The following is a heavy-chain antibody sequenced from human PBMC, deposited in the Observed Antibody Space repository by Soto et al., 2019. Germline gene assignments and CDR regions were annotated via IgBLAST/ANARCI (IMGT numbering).Heavy chain of an antibody. CDR2: ISYDGSNK. D-gene: IGHD6-13*01. CDR3: TGCRGYSTRSYYYGMDV. J-gene: IGHJ6*02. V-gene: IGHV3-30*03. CDR1: GFTFSSYG. Sequence: QVQLVESGGGVVQPGRSLRLSCAASGFTFSSYGMHWVRQAPGKGLEWVAVISYDGSNKYYADSVKGRFTISRDNSKNTLYLQMNSLRAEDTAVYYVTGCRGYSTRSYYYGMDVWGQGTTVTVSS.